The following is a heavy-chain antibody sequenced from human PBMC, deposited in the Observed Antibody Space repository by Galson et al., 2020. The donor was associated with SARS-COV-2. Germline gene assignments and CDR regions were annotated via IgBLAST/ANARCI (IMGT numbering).Heavy chain of an antibody. J-gene: IGHJ3*02. CDR3: AKGLSSWELLVPCHI. D-gene: IGHD1-26*01. V-gene: IGHV3-30*18. CDR2: ISDDGTNK. Sequence: PGGSLRLSCAASGFTFNSYAMHWVRQAPGQGLEWVAVISDDGTNKYYADSVKGRFTISRDNSKNTLYLQMSSLRAEDTAVYYCAKGLSSWELLVPCHIWGQGTMVTVSS. CDR1: GFTFNSYA.